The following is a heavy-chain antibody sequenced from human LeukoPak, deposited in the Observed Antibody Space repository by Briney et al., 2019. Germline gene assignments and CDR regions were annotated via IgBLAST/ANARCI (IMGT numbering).Heavy chain of an antibody. D-gene: IGHD6-6*01. V-gene: IGHV3-23*01. CDR1: GFIFRNYA. Sequence: GGSLRLSCAASGFIFRNYAMTWVRQAPGKGLEWVSSISSSGGSTYYPDSVRGRFTISRDNSKNTLYLQMNSLRAEDTAVYYCARSSAYIPFDYWGQGTLVTVSS. J-gene: IGHJ4*02. CDR2: ISSSGGST. CDR3: ARSSAYIPFDY.